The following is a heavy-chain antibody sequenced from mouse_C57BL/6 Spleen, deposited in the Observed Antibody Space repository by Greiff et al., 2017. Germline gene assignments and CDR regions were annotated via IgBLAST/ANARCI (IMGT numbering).Heavy chain of an antibody. CDR1: GYSITSGYD. V-gene: IGHV3-1*01. D-gene: IGHD2-1*01. Sequence: EVQLQQSGPGMVKPSQSLSLTCTVTGYSITSGYDWHWIRHFPGNKLEWMGYISYSGSTNYNPSLKSRISITHDTSKNHFFLKLNSVTTEDTATYYCARGTYGNYGGEFDYWGQGTTLTVSS. CDR3: ARGTYGNYGGEFDY. J-gene: IGHJ2*01. CDR2: ISYSGST.